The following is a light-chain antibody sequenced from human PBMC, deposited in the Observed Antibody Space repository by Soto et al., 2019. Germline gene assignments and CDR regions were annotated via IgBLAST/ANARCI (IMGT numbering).Light chain of an antibody. CDR2: RAS. V-gene: IGKV1-5*03. CDR3: QQYSSDST. Sequence: DIRMTQSPSTLSASVGDRVTITCRASQSINNWLAWYQQQPGKAPKLLIYRASSLENGVPSRFSGRGSGTEFIFIITILQPDDFANYCCQQYSSDSTFGQGTKVEIK. J-gene: IGKJ1*01. CDR1: QSINNW.